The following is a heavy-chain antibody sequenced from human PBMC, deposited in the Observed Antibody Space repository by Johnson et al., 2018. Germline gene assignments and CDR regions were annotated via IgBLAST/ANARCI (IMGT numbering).Heavy chain of an antibody. D-gene: IGHD6-13*01. J-gene: IGHJ3*02. V-gene: IGHV3-23*03. CDR2: IYSGGST. Sequence: VQLVESGGGLVQPGGSLRLSCAASGFTFSSYAMSWVRQAPGKGLEWVSVIYSGGSTYYADSVKGRFTISRDNSKNTRYLQMNSLRAEDTAVYYCAEGGVAAAGTAFDIWGQGTMVTFSS. CDR3: AEGGVAAAGTAFDI. CDR1: GFTFSSYA.